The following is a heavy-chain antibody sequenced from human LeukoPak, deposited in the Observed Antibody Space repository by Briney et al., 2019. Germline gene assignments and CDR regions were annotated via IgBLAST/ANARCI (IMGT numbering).Heavy chain of an antibody. D-gene: IGHD3-16*01. CDR1: GFTFSSYG. CDR2: ISYDGSNK. J-gene: IGHJ4*02. V-gene: IGHV3-30*03. Sequence: PGGSLRLSCAASGFTFSSYGMHWVRQAPGKGLEWVAVISYDGSNKYYADSVKGRFTISRDNAKNSLYLQMNSLRAEDTAVYYCARDGQLADRGSWGQGTLVTVSS. CDR3: ARDGQLADRGS.